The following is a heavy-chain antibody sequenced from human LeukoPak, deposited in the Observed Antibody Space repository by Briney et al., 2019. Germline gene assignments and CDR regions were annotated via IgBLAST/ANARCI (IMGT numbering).Heavy chain of an antibody. CDR2: TYYRSKLYN. CDR1: GDSVSSNSAV. Sequence: SQTLSLTCALSGDSVSSNSAVWTWLRQSPSRGLEWLGRTYYRSKLYNDYAVSVKSRITINPDTSMNQFSLQLNSVTPEDTAVYYCARSYNWFDPWGQGTLVTVSS. CDR3: ARSYNWFDP. V-gene: IGHV6-1*01. J-gene: IGHJ5*02. D-gene: IGHD3-16*01.